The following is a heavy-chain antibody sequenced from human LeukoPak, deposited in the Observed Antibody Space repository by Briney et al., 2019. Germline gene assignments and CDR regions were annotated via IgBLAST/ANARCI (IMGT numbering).Heavy chain of an antibody. CDR1: GYTFTSYG. D-gene: IGHD3-10*01. CDR2: ISAYNGNT. J-gene: IGHJ4*02. Sequence: ASVKVSCKASGYTFTSYGISWVRLAPGQGLEWMGWISAYNGNTNYAQRLQGRVTMTTDTSTSTVYMELRSLTSDDTAVYYCAGDGEGGSGTYGVYWGQGTLVAVSS. V-gene: IGHV1-18*01. CDR3: AGDGEGGSGTYGVY.